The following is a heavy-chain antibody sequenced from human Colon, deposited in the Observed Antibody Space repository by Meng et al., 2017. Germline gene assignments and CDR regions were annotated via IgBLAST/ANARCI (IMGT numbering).Heavy chain of an antibody. CDR1: GFSVSGAF. CDR2: IHSSAGT. Sequence: EVRLVESGGGLVEPVGSLGLSCAVSGFSVSGAFMIWGRQAPGKGLEWVSVIHSSAGTFFADSVKGRFTVSTDNSKNTLYLQMNSLRIEDTAVYHCANRFVWGLGTLVTVSS. V-gene: IGHV3-66*02. D-gene: IGHD3-3*01. CDR3: ANRFV. J-gene: IGHJ4*02.